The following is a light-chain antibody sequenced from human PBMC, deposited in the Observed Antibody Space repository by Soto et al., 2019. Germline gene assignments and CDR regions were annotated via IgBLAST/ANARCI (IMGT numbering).Light chain of an antibody. V-gene: IGKV3-15*01. Sequence: EIVMTQSPAPLSVSPGERATLSCRASQSVSSNLAWYQQKPGQAPRLLIYGASTRVTGIPARFSGGGSGTEFTLTISSLQSEDFAVYYCQQYNNWPGTFGQGTKVEIK. CDR3: QQYNNWPGT. CDR2: GAS. CDR1: QSVSSN. J-gene: IGKJ1*01.